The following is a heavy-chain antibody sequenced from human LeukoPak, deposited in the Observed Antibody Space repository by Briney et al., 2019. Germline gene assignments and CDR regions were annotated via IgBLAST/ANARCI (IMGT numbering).Heavy chain of an antibody. V-gene: IGHV3-64*02. J-gene: IGHJ1*01. Sequence: GGSLRLSCAASGFTFSSYVMQWVRQAPGKGLEYVSAISNDGGFTYYADSVKGRFTISRDNSKNTLYLQMGSLRADDMAVYYCARGPSRLVWGDYFYFQYWGQGTLVTVSS. CDR3: ARGPSRLVWGDYFYFQY. CDR2: ISNDGGFT. CDR1: GFTFSSYV. D-gene: IGHD7-27*01.